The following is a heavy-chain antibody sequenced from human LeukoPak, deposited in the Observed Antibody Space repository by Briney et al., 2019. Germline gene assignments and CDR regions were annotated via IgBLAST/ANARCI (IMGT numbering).Heavy chain of an antibody. Sequence: GGSLRLSCAASGLTFSSYSMNWVRQAPGKGLEWVSSISSSSSYIYYADSVKGRFTISRDNAKNSLYLQMNSLRAEDTAVYYCARVRAAAGREPLDYWGQGTLVTVSS. CDR2: ISSSSSYI. D-gene: IGHD6-13*01. V-gene: IGHV3-21*01. J-gene: IGHJ4*02. CDR1: GLTFSSYS. CDR3: ARVRAAAGREPLDY.